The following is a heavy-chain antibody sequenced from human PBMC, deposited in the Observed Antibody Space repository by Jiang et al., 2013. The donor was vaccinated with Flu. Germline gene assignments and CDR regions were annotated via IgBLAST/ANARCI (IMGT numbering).Heavy chain of an antibody. J-gene: IGHJ5*02. D-gene: IGHD7-27*01. Sequence: KSRVTISVDTSKNQFSLKLSSVTAADTAVYYCARNLGWFDPWGQGTLVTVSS. CDR3: ARNLGWFDP. V-gene: IGHV4-34*01.